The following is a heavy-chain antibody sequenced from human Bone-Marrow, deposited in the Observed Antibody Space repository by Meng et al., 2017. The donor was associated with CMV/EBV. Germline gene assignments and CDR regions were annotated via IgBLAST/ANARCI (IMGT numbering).Heavy chain of an antibody. CDR2: IYYSGST. Sequence: SETLSLTCTVSGGSISSGGYYWSWIRQHPGKGLEWIGYIYYSGSTYYNPSLKSRVTISVDTSKNQFSLKLSSVTAADTAVYYCARRGIAAAGTGWFDSWGQGTLVTASS. D-gene: IGHD6-13*01. V-gene: IGHV4-31*03. CDR3: ARRGIAAAGTGWFDS. J-gene: IGHJ5*01. CDR1: GGSISSGGYY.